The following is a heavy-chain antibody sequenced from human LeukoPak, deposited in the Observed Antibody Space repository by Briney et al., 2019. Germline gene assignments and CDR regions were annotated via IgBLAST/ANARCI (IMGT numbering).Heavy chain of an antibody. CDR1: GFTFSSYG. CDR3: ALRHGDY. CDR2: ISYDGSNK. J-gene: IGHJ4*02. V-gene: IGHV3-30*03. Sequence: GGSPRLSCAASGFTFSSYGMHWVRQAPGKGLEWVAVISYDGSNKYYADSVKGRFTISRDNSKNTLYLQMNRLRAEDTAVYYCALRHGDYWGQGTLVTVSS.